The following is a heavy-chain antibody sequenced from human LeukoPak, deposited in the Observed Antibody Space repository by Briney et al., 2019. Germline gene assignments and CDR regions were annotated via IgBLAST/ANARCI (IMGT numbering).Heavy chain of an antibody. Sequence: GGSLRLSCAASGFTFSSYAMSWVRQAPGKGLEWVLAISGSGGSTYYADSVKGRFTISRDNSKNTLYLQMNSLRAEDTAVYYCAKDHPTVYCSSTSCYVDYWGQGTLVTVSS. CDR2: ISGSGGST. V-gene: IGHV3-23*01. CDR1: GFTFSSYA. J-gene: IGHJ4*02. D-gene: IGHD2-2*01. CDR3: AKDHPTVYCSSTSCYVDY.